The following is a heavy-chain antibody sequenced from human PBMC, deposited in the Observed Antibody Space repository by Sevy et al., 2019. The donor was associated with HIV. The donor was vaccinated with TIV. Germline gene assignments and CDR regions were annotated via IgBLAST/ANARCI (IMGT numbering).Heavy chain of an antibody. J-gene: IGHJ4*02. CDR3: AKDPDYITIFRVLITAIFDY. Sequence: GGSLRLSCAASGFTFSSYAMSWVRQAPGKGLEWVSAISGSGGSTYYADSVKGRFTISRDNSKNSLYLQMNSLRAQDTAVYYCAKDPDYITIFRVLITAIFDYWCERSLVIVSS. CDR1: GFTFSSYA. CDR2: ISGSGGST. V-gene: IGHV3-23*01. D-gene: IGHD3-3*01.